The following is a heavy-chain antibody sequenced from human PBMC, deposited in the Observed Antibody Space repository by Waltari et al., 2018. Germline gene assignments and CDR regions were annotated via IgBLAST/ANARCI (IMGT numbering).Heavy chain of an antibody. CDR2: ISPGDSDT. CDR3: AREGWFGEFVTGYGMDV. CDR1: GYSFTSYW. J-gene: IGHJ6*02. Sequence: EVQLVQSGAEVKKPGESLKISCKGSGYSFTSYWIGCVRQLPGKGLELMVIISPGDSDTSYSPSFQGQVTISADKSISTAYLRWSSLKASDTAMYYCAREGWFGEFVTGYGMDVWGQGTTVTVSS. V-gene: IGHV5-51*01. D-gene: IGHD3-10*01.